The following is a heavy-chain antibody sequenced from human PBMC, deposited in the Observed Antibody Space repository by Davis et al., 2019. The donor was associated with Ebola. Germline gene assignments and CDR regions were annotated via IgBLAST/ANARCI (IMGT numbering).Heavy chain of an antibody. CDR2: INGDGSST. J-gene: IGHJ6*04. CDR3: ARRGYSSGWYRPIDV. Sequence: HTGGSLRLSCAASGFTFSSYWMHWVRQAPGKGLVWVSCINGDGSSTSYADSVKGRFTISRDNAKNTLYLQMNSLRAEDTAVYYCARRGYSSGWYRPIDVWGKGTTVTVSS. CDR1: GFTFSSYW. V-gene: IGHV3-74*01. D-gene: IGHD6-19*01.